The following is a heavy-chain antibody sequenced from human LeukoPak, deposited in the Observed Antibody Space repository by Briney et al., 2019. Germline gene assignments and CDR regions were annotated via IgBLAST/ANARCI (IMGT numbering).Heavy chain of an antibody. Sequence: ASVKVSCKASGYTFTGYYMHWVRQAPGQGLEWMGWINPNSGGTNYAQKFQGRVTMTRDTSISTAYMELSRLRSEDTAVYYCARTLTHGSGSYYYYYYYMDVWGKGTTVTVSS. CDR1: GYTFTGYY. V-gene: IGHV1-2*02. D-gene: IGHD3-10*01. J-gene: IGHJ6*03. CDR2: INPNSGGT. CDR3: ARTLTHGSGSYYYYYYYMDV.